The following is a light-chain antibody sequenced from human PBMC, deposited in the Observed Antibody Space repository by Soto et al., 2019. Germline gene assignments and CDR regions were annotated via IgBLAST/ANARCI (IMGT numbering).Light chain of an antibody. Sequence: ASVGDRVTITCRASQSISSWLAWYQQKPGKAPKLLIYDASSLESGVPSRFSGSGSGTEFTLTISSLQPDDFATYYCQQYNSYSWTLGQGTKVDIK. CDR1: QSISSW. V-gene: IGKV1-5*01. CDR3: QQYNSYSWT. CDR2: DAS. J-gene: IGKJ1*01.